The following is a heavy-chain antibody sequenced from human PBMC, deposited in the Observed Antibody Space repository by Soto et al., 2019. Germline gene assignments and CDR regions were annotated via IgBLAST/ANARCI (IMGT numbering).Heavy chain of an antibody. CDR3: AKGVAAAGTIWPPFDY. CDR2: ISYDGSNK. J-gene: IGHJ4*02. V-gene: IGHV3-30*18. Sequence: QVQLVESGGGVVQPGRSLRLSCAASGVTFSSYGMHWVRQAPGKGLEWVAVISYDGSNKYYADSVKGRFTISRDNSKNTLYLQMNSLRAEDTAVYYCAKGVAAAGTIWPPFDYWGQGTLVTVSS. CDR1: GVTFSSYG. D-gene: IGHD6-13*01.